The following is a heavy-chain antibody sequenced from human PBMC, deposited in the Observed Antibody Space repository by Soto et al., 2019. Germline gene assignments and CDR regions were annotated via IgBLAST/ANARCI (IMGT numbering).Heavy chain of an antibody. J-gene: IGHJ6*02. Sequence: QVQLVESGGGVVQPGRSLRLSCAASGFTYSSYGMHWVRQAPGKGLEWVAVIWYDGSNKYYADSVKGRFTISRDNSKNTLYLQMNSLRAEDTAVYYCARERAAAADYYYYGMDVWGQGTTVTVSS. V-gene: IGHV3-33*01. CDR2: IWYDGSNK. D-gene: IGHD6-13*01. CDR1: GFTYSSYG. CDR3: ARERAAAADYYYYGMDV.